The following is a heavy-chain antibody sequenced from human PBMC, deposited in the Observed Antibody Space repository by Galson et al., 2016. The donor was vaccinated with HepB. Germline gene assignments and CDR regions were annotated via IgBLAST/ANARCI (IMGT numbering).Heavy chain of an antibody. Sequence: SVKVSCKASGYDFTSYAMHWVRQTPGQRLEWMGWINPGNGNTKYSQKFQGRVTITTDTPASTAYIKLSGLISEDTAVYYCARDLRFLDWGRGTLVTVSS. J-gene: IGHJ4*02. D-gene: IGHD3-3*01. CDR3: ARDLRFLD. CDR1: GYDFTSYA. CDR2: INPGNGNT. V-gene: IGHV1-3*01.